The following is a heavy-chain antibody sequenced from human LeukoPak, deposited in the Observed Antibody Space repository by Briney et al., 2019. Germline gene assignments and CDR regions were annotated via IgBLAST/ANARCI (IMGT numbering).Heavy chain of an antibody. V-gene: IGHV3-30*18. D-gene: IGHD4-17*01. CDR1: GFTFSSYG. J-gene: IGHJ4*02. CDR2: ISYNGGNK. Sequence: PGGSLRLSCAASGFTFSSYGMYWVRQAPGKGLEWVAVISYNGGNKKYADSVKGRFTVSRDNSKNTLYLQLGSLSAEDTAVYYCAKDITLMTTVTNGPFGDWGQGTLVTVSS. CDR3: AKDITLMTTVTNGPFGD.